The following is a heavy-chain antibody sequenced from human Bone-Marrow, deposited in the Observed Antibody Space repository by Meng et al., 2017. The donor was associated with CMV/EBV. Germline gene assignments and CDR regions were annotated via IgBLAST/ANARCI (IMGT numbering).Heavy chain of an antibody. CDR2: IYYSGST. J-gene: IGHJ4*02. CDR3: ARETGDCSSTSCSFFDY. Sequence: SETLSLTCTVSGGSVSSGSYYWSWIRQPPGKGLEWIGYIYYSGSTNYNPSLKSRVTISVDTSKNQFSLKLSSVTAADTAVYYCARETGDCSSTSCSFFDYWGQGTLVTVSS. D-gene: IGHD2-2*01. CDR1: GGSVSSGSYY. V-gene: IGHV4-61*01.